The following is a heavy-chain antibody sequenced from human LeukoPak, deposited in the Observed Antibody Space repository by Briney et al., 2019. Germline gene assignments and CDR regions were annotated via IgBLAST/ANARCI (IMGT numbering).Heavy chain of an antibody. D-gene: IGHD3-10*01. CDR2: ISYDVSIP. CDR3: ARDFRGYFDY. CDR1: GFTFNSYS. Sequence: PGRSLSPSCVASGFTFNSYSIHWVRQAAGKGLGWGAVISYDVSIPYYAESVRGRVTISRHNSNNALYLQMNSLRVEDTAVYYCARDFRGYFDYWGQGTLVTVSS. V-gene: IGHV3-30*04. J-gene: IGHJ4*02.